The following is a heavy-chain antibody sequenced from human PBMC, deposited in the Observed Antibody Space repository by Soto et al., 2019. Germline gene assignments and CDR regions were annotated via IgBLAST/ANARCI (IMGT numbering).Heavy chain of an antibody. J-gene: IGHJ5*02. CDR2: ISDSEST. CDR1: GCSISGSSYY. Sequence: SETLSLSCTVSGCSISGSSYYWGWIRQPPGKGLEWIGSISDSESTYYNLSLKSRITMSVDTSKNQFSLKLSSVSAADTAVYYCARQNPLNWFDPWGQGTLVTVSS. CDR3: ARQNPLNWFDP. V-gene: IGHV4-39*01.